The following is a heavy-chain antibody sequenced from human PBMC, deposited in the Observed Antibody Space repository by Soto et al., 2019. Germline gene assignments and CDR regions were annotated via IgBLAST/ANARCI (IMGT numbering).Heavy chain of an antibody. D-gene: IGHD6-13*01. Sequence: QVQLHQSGPGLVKPSGTLSLTCAVSGDSISNSNWWSWVRQPPGKGLEWIGEIYHSGSTNYNPSLKRRVTLSGDKSKHQSSLNLTSVTAADTAVYYCARQEQQQVLFSYSGLDVWGQGTTVTVSS. J-gene: IGHJ6*02. CDR2: IYHSGST. V-gene: IGHV4-4*02. CDR3: ARQEQQQVLFSYSGLDV. CDR1: GDSISNSNW.